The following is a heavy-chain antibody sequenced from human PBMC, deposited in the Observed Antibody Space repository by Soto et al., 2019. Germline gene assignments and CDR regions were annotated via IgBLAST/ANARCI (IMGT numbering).Heavy chain of an antibody. V-gene: IGHV3-30-3*01. CDR1: GFTFSSYA. CDR3: ARGTNGVVPSAIRRGYYGLDV. Sequence: GGSLRLSCAASGFTFSSYAMHWVRQAPGKGLEWVAVISSDGVNKYYADSVKGRFTISRHNSKNTLYLQMDSLRGEDTAVFYCARGTNGVVPSAIRRGYYGLDVWGQGTTVTVSS. J-gene: IGHJ6*02. CDR2: ISSDGVNK. D-gene: IGHD2-2*01.